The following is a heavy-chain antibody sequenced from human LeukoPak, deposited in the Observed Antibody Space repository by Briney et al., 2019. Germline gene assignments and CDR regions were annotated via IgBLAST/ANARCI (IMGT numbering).Heavy chain of an antibody. D-gene: IGHD3-22*01. J-gene: IGHJ3*02. CDR2: INNDGSST. CDR1: GFTFSHYW. CDR3: ARDTGYDSSGYYLGAFDI. V-gene: IGHV3-74*01. Sequence: GGSLRLSCAASGFTFSHYWMHWVRQVPGKGLVWVSHINNDGSSTTYADSVEGRFTISRDNAKNTLYLQMNSLRAEDTAVYYCARDTGYDSSGYYLGAFDIWGQGTMVTVSS.